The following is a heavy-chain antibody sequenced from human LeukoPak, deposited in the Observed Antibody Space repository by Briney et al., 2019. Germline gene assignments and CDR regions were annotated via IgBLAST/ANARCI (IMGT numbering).Heavy chain of an antibody. CDR2: IYYSGST. J-gene: IGHJ4*02. Sequence: SETLSLTCTVSGGSISSSSYYWGWIRQPPGKGLEWIGSIYYSGSTYYNPSLKSRVTISVDTSKNQFSLKLSSVTAADTAVYYCARDRRYLDYWGQGTLVTVSS. D-gene: IGHD6-6*01. CDR3: ARDRRYLDY. V-gene: IGHV4-39*07. CDR1: GGSISSSSYY.